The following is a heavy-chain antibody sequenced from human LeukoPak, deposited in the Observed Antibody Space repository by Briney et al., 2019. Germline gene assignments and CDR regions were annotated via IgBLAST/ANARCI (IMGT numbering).Heavy chain of an antibody. CDR1: GFTVSGNY. Sequence: PGGSLRLSCAASGFTVSGNYMSWVRQSPGKGLEWVSTFSASSTITYYADSVKGRFTISRDNSKNTLYLQMNSLRDEDTAVYYCAKGDTYYDLLTCFDFWGPGTLVTVSS. J-gene: IGHJ4*02. V-gene: IGHV3-23*01. CDR3: AKGDTYYDLLTCFDF. D-gene: IGHD3-9*01. CDR2: FSASSTIT.